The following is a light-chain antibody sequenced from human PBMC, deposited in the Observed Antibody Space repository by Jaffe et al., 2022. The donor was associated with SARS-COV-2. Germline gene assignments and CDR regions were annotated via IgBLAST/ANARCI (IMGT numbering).Light chain of an antibody. CDR3: QAWDSSTVV. V-gene: IGLV3-1*01. CDR1: KLGDKY. Sequence: SYELTQPPSVSVSPGQTVRFTCSGHKLGDKYVTWYQQRPGQSPVLVIYQDNKRPSGIPERFSGSNSGNTATLTISGTQAMDESDYYCQAWDSSTVVFGGGTKLTVL. CDR2: QDN. J-gene: IGLJ2*01.